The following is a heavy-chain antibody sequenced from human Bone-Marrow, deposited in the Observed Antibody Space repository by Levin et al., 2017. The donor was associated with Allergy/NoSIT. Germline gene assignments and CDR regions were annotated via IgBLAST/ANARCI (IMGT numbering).Heavy chain of an antibody. CDR1: GLIFSNAW. J-gene: IGHJ4*02. V-gene: IGHV3-15*01. D-gene: IGHD5-18*01. CDR3: SKEIQGGLDY. Sequence: GGSLRLSCVASGLIFSNAWMHWLRQVPGKGLQWVGRIKSQAAGGTTHYAAPVKDRSTISRDDSKKTLFLQMDSLNTEDTALYYCSKEIQGGLDYWGQGTLVTVSS. CDR2: IKSQAAGGTT.